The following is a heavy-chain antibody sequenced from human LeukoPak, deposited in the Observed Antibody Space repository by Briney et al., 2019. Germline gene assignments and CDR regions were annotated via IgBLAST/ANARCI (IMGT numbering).Heavy chain of an antibody. CDR2: IKQDGSGK. V-gene: IGHV3-7*01. CDR1: GFTFSSYW. J-gene: IGHJ4*02. Sequence: GGSLRLSCAASGFTFSSYWMSWVRQAPGKGLEWVANIKQDGSGKYYVDSVKGRFTISRDNAKNSLYLQMNSLRAEDTAVYYCASQGARRYFDWLPIDYWGQGTLVTVSS. D-gene: IGHD3-9*01. CDR3: ASQGARRYFDWLPIDY.